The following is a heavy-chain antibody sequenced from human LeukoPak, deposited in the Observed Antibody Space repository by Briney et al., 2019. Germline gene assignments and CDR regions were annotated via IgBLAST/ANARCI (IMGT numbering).Heavy chain of an antibody. CDR3: ALAVAGYYFDY. J-gene: IGHJ4*02. CDR2: INHSGST. D-gene: IGHD6-19*01. Sequence: SETLSLTCAVYGGSFSGYYWSWIRQPPGKGLEWIGEINHSGSTNYNPSLKSRVTISVDTSKNQFSLKLSSVTAADTAVYYCALAVAGYYFDYWGQGTLVTVSS. CDR1: GGSFSGYY. V-gene: IGHV4-34*01.